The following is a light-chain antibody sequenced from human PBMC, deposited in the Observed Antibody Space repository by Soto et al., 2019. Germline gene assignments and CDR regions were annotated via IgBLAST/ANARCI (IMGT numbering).Light chain of an antibody. CDR2: AAS. Sequence: DIQMTQSPSSLSASVGDRVTITCRASQGISKYLAWFQQKPGEAPKRLIYAASSLHTGVPSRFSGSGSGTEFTLTISSLQPEDFATYYCLQHNTYPFTFGQGTRLEIK. J-gene: IGKJ5*01. CDR3: LQHNTYPFT. CDR1: QGISKY. V-gene: IGKV1-17*03.